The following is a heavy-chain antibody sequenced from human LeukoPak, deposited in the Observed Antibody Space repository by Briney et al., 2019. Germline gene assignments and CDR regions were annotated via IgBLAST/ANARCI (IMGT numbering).Heavy chain of an antibody. Sequence: GGSLRLSCAASGFTFSSHALHWVRQAPGKGLDWVAVISYDVSDKYYADSVKGRFTISRDNSKSTMYLQMNSLRGDDTAVYYCARVYCGRTTCDPWLDPWGQGTLVTVSS. CDR3: ARVYCGRTTCDPWLDP. V-gene: IGHV3-30-3*01. CDR2: ISYDVSDK. CDR1: GFTFSSHA. J-gene: IGHJ5*02. D-gene: IGHD2-21*01.